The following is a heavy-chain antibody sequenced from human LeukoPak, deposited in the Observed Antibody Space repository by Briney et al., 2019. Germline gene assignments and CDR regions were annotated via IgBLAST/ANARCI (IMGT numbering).Heavy chain of an antibody. D-gene: IGHD6-6*01. Sequence: ASVKVSCKASGYTFTSYDINWVRQATGQGLEWLGWMNPNSGNTGYAQKFQGRVTITRNTSISTAYMELSSLRSEDTAVYYCAREYSSSSRYYYYMDVWGKGTTVTVSS. CDR1: GYTFTSYD. CDR2: MNPNSGNT. V-gene: IGHV1-8*03. J-gene: IGHJ6*03. CDR3: AREYSSSSRYYYYMDV.